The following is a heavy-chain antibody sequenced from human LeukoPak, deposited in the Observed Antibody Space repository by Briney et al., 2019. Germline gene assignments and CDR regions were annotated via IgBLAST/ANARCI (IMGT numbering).Heavy chain of an antibody. J-gene: IGHJ4*02. CDR1: GFTVSTSY. Sequence: GGSLRLSCVASGFTVSTSYMTGVRQAPGKGLEWVSIIYKIGSTYYAESVKGRSTISRESSKNRLNLLMNSLRAEDTAVYFCAGISTEEILDYWGQGNLLTVSS. CDR3: AGISTEEILDY. V-gene: IGHV3-53*01. CDR2: IYKIGST. D-gene: IGHD4-17*01.